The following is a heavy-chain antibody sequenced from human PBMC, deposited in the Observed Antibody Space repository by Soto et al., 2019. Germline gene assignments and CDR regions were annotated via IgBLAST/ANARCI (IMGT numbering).Heavy chain of an antibody. J-gene: IGHJ4*02. CDR3: ARDGVVVAAASYFDY. Sequence: ESGGGVVQPGRSLRLSCAASGFTFSSYGMHWVRQAPGKGLEWVAVIWYDGSNKYYADSVKGRFTISRDNSKNTLYLQMNSLRAEDTAVYYCARDGVVVAAASYFDYWGQGTLVTVSS. CDR2: IWYDGSNK. CDR1: GFTFSSYG. D-gene: IGHD2-15*01. V-gene: IGHV3-33*01.